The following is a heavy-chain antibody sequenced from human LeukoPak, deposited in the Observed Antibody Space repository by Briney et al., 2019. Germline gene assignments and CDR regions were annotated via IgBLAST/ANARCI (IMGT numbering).Heavy chain of an antibody. V-gene: IGHV1-69*06. CDR2: IIPIFGTA. D-gene: IGHD3-10*01. CDR1: GGTFSSYA. CDR3: ARDSELWFGGSFDP. Sequence: GSSVTVSCKASGGTFSSYAISWVRQAPGPGLEWMGGIIPIFGTANYAQKFQGRVTITADKSTSTAYMELSSLRSEDTAVYYCARDSELWFGGSFDPWGQGTLVTVSS. J-gene: IGHJ5*02.